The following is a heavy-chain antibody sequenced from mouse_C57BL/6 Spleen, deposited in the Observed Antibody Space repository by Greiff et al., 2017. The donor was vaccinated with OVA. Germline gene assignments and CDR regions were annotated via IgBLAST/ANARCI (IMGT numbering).Heavy chain of an antibody. CDR2: ISYDGSN. J-gene: IGHJ3*01. Sequence: EVKLMESGPGLVKPSQSLSLTCSVTGYSITSGYYWNWIRQFPGNKLEWMGYISYDGSNNYNPSLKNRISITRDTSKNQFFLKLNSVTTEDTATYYCARDLSQLGGGAYWGQGTLVTVSA. D-gene: IGHD4-1*02. V-gene: IGHV3-6*01. CDR1: GYSITSGYY. CDR3: ARDLSQLGGGAY.